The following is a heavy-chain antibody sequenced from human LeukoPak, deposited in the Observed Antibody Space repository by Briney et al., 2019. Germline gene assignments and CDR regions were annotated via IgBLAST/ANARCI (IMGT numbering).Heavy chain of an antibody. V-gene: IGHV4-34*01. D-gene: IGHD1-1*01. Sequence: SETLSLTCAVYGGSFSGYYWSWIRQPPGKGLEWIGEINHSGSTNYNPSLKSRVTISVDTSKNQFSLKLSSVTAADTAVYCCARGRTTALRIGGFDYWGQGTLVTVSS. CDR2: INHSGST. J-gene: IGHJ4*02. CDR3: ARGRTTALRIGGFDY. CDR1: GGSFSGYY.